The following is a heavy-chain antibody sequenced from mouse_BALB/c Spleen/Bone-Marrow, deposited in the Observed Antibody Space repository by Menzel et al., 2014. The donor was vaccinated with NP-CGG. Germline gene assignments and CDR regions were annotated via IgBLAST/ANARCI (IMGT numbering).Heavy chain of an antibody. J-gene: IGHJ2*01. Sequence: EVQLQQPGAELVKSGASVKLSCTASGFNIKDTYMHWVKQRPEQGLEWIGRIDPANGNTKYDPKFQGKATITADTSSNTAYLQLSNMTPENTAVYYCTKYYYGTLLDYWGQGTTLTVSS. V-gene: IGHV14-3*02. CDR3: TKYYYGTLLDY. CDR1: GFNIKDTY. CDR2: IDPANGNT. D-gene: IGHD1-1*01.